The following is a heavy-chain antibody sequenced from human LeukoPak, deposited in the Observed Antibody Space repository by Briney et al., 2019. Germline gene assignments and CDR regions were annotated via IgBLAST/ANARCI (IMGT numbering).Heavy chain of an antibody. Sequence: SETLSLTCAVYGGSFSGYYWSWIRQPPGKGLEWIGEINHSGSTNYNPSLMSRVTISVDTSKNQFSLKLSSVTAADTAVYYCARGAVLRYFDWLSGGGYFDYWGQGTLVTVSS. CDR2: INHSGST. CDR3: ARGAVLRYFDWLSGGGYFDY. J-gene: IGHJ4*02. V-gene: IGHV4-34*01. CDR1: GGSFSGYY. D-gene: IGHD3-9*01.